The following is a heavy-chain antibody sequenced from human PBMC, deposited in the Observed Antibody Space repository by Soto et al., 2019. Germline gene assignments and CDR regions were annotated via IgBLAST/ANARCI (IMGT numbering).Heavy chain of an antibody. CDR1: GGTLSDHG. CDR3: ARCVFDSGNHYTGPSDFAI. CDR2: TIPVFNAP. Sequence: QVQLEQSGAEVKKPWSSVKVSCKASGGTLSDHGVAWLRQAPGQGLEWMGGTIPVFNAPKDAPKFQGRVTIAADKSTNIAYMELSSLRSEDTALYYCARCVFDSGNHYTGPSDFAIWGQGTMVIVSS. V-gene: IGHV1-69*06. D-gene: IGHD3-10*01. J-gene: IGHJ3*02.